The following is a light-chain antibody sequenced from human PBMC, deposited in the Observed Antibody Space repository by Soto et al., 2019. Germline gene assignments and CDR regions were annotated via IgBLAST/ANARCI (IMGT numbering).Light chain of an antibody. CDR2: DVS. Sequence: QSALTQPASVSGSPGQSITISCTGTSSDVGGYNYVSWYQQHPGKAPKLMIYDVSNRPSGVSNRFSGSKSDNTASLTISGLQAEDEADYYCSSYTSSSPYVVLGGGTKLTVL. V-gene: IGLV2-14*01. CDR1: SSDVGGYNY. J-gene: IGLJ2*01. CDR3: SSYTSSSPYVV.